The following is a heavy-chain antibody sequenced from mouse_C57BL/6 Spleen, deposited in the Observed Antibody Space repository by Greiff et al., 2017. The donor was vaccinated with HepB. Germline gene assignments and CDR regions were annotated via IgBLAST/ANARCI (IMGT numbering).Heavy chain of an antibody. CDR3: ARGDYYGSRGAMDD. Sequence: VQLQQPGAELVRPGTSVKLSCKASGYTFTSYWMHWVKQRPGQGLEWIGVIDPSDSYTNYNQTFKGKATLTVDTSSSTAYRQLSSLTSEDSAVYYCARGDYYGSRGAMDDWGQGTSVTVSS. J-gene: IGHJ4*01. CDR1: GYTFTSYW. CDR2: IDPSDSYT. V-gene: IGHV1-59*01. D-gene: IGHD1-1*01.